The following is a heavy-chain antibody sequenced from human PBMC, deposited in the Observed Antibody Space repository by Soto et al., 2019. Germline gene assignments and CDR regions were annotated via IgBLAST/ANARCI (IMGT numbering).Heavy chain of an antibody. J-gene: IGHJ4*02. CDR1: GFTFSSYS. V-gene: IGHV3-23*01. CDR2: FRTSGDGGTT. CDR3: AKKVNSGPGSQYFDY. D-gene: IGHD3-10*01. Sequence: GGSLRLSCAASGFTFSSYSMSWVRQAPGKGLEWVSGFRTSGDGGTTYYADSVKGRFTISRDNSKNMLFLQMNSLRAEDTAIYYCAKKVNSGPGSQYFDYWGQGTPVTVSS.